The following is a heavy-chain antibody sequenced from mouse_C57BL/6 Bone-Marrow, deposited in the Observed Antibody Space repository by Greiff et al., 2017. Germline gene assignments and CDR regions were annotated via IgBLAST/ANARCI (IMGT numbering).Heavy chain of an antibody. CDR2: IYPRSGNT. J-gene: IGHJ3*01. V-gene: IGHV1-81*01. Sequence: QVQLQQSGAELARPGASVKLSCQASGYTFTSYGISWVKQRTGQGLEWIGEIYPRSGNTYYNEKFKGKATLTADKSSSTAYMELRSLTSEDSAVYFCARSYYYGSSFWFAYWGQGTLVTVSA. CDR3: ARSYYYGSSFWFAY. D-gene: IGHD1-1*01. CDR1: GYTFTSYG.